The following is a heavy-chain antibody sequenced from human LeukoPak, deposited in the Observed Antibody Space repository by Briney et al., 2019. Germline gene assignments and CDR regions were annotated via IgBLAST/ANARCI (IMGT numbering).Heavy chain of an antibody. CDR3: TRGLWDDFWSFQPGLLNYYMDV. V-gene: IGHV3-49*04. D-gene: IGHD3-3*01. CDR2: IRSRSYGGTT. CDR1: GFTFGDYA. Sequence: GGSLRLSCTAAGFTFGDYAMGWVRQAPGKGLEWVGFIRSRSYGGTTEYAASVKGRFTISRDDSKSIAYLQMNSLKTEDTAVYYCTRGLWDDFWSFQPGLLNYYMDVWGKGTTVTVSS. J-gene: IGHJ6*03.